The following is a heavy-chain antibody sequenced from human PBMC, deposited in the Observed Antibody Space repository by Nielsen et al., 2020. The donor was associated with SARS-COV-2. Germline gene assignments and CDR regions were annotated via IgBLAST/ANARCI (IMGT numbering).Heavy chain of an antibody. V-gene: IGHV3-23*01. CDR1: GFTISTYA. D-gene: IGHD6-19*01. CDR2: ISAST. CDR3: AKRSGYTSGWYGDY. Sequence: EGSLRLSCVVSGFTISTYAMSWVRQAPGKGLEWVSAISASTYYADSVKCRFTISRDNSKNTLYLQMNSLRAEDTAVYYCAKRSGYTSGWYGDYWGQGTLVTVSS. J-gene: IGHJ4*02.